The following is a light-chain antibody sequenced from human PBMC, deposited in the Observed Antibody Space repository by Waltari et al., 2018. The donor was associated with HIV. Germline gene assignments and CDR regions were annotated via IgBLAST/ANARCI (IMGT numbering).Light chain of an antibody. V-gene: IGLV3-1*01. CDR1: KLGVKY. Sequence: SYEVTQPPSVSVSPGQTASLTCSGDKLGVKYACWYQQRPGQSPVLVIYQDSKRPSAIPERFSGSNSGNTATLTISGTQAMDEADYYCQAWDSSTVVFGGGTKLTVL. CDR3: QAWDSSTVV. J-gene: IGLJ2*01. CDR2: QDS.